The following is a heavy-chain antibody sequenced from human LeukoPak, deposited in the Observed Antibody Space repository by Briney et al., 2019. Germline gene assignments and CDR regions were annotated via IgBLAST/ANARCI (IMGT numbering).Heavy chain of an antibody. CDR2: IYTSGST. V-gene: IGHV4-4*07. CDR1: GGSISSYH. CDR3: ASSSLSYNYGGEFYY. J-gene: IGHJ4*02. D-gene: IGHD3-16*01. Sequence: SETLSLTCAVSGGSISSYHWSWIRQPAGKGLEWIGRIYTSGSTNYNPSLQSRLTISLDSSKNQFSLNLTSVTAADTAVYYCASSSLSYNYGGEFYYWGQGTLVTVSS.